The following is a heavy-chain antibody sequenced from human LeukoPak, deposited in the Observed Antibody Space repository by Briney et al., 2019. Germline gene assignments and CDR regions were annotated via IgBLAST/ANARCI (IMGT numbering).Heavy chain of an antibody. D-gene: IGHD5-12*01. CDR1: GGSISSYY. CDR2: INHSGST. Sequence: PSETLSLTCTVSGGSISSYYWSWIRQPPGKGLEWIGEINHSGSTNYNPSLKSRVTISVDTSKNQFSLKLSSVTAADTAVYYCARAPTWIWYYFDYWGQGTLVTVSS. V-gene: IGHV4-34*01. J-gene: IGHJ4*02. CDR3: ARAPTWIWYYFDY.